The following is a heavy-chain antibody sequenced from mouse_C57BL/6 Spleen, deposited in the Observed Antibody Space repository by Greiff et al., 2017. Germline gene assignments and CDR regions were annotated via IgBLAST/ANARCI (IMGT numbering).Heavy chain of an antibody. J-gene: IGHJ1*03. D-gene: IGHD2-4*01. Sequence: EVKVVESGGGLVKPGGSLKLSCAASGFTFSDYGMHWVRQAPEKGLEWVAYISSGSSTIYYADTVKGRFTISRDNAKNTLFRQMTSLRSEDTAMYYCARDDYDGYWYFDVWGTGTTVTVSS. CDR1: GFTFSDYG. V-gene: IGHV5-17*01. CDR2: ISSGSSTI. CDR3: ARDDYDGYWYFDV.